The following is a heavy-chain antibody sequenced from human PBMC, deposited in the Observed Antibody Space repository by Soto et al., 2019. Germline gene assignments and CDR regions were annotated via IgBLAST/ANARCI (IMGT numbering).Heavy chain of an antibody. Sequence: QVQLVQSGAEVKKPGSSVKVSCKASGGTFSSYAISWVRQAPGQGLEWMGGIIPIFGTANYAQKFQGRVTVTEAETTSTAYMELSSLRSEDTAVYYCAREGTYYYDSSGYYYHWYFDLWGRGTLVTVSS. CDR1: GGTFSSYA. J-gene: IGHJ2*01. CDR2: IIPIFGTA. CDR3: AREGTYYYDSSGYYYHWYFDL. D-gene: IGHD3-22*01. V-gene: IGHV1-69*12.